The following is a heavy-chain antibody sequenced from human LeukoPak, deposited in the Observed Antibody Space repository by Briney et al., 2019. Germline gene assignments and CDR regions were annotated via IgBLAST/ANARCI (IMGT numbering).Heavy chain of an antibody. CDR1: GYTFTSYV. CDR2: ISAYNGNT. D-gene: IGHD6-13*01. Sequence: GASVKVSCKASGYTFTSYVISWVRQAPGQGLEWMGWISAYNGNTNYAQKLQGRVTMTTDTSTSTAYMELRSLRSDDTAVYYCARYRYSSSWDYFDYWGQGTLVTVSS. CDR3: ARYRYSSSWDYFDY. V-gene: IGHV1-18*01. J-gene: IGHJ4*02.